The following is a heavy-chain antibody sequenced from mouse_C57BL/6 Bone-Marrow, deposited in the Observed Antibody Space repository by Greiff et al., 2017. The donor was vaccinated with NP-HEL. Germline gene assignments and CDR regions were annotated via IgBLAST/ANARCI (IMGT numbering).Heavy chain of an antibody. J-gene: IGHJ4*01. Sequence: QVQLKESGPELVKPGASVKISCKASGYAFSSSWMNWVKQRPGKGLEWIGRIYPGDGDTKYNGKFKGKATLTADKSSSTAYMQLSSLTSEDSAVYFCARGQPYAMDYWGQGTSVTVSS. V-gene: IGHV1-82*01. CDR3: ARGQPYAMDY. CDR2: IYPGDGDT. CDR1: GYAFSSSW. D-gene: IGHD6-1*01.